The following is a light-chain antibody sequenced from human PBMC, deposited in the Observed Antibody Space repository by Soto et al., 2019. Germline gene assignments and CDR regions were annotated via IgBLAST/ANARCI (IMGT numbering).Light chain of an antibody. J-gene: IGKJ4*01. Sequence: DIVMTQSPLSLPVTPGEPASISCRSSQSLLYSNGYNYVDWYLQKPGQPPQLLIFLASSRASGVPDWFNGSGSGTDFTLRITTVEAEDVGVYYCMQVLQTPLTFGGGTKLEIK. V-gene: IGKV2-28*01. CDR3: MQVLQTPLT. CDR2: LAS. CDR1: QSLLYSNGYNY.